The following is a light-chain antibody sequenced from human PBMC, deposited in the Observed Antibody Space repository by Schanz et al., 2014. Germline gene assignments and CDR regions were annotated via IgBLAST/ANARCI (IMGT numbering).Light chain of an antibody. CDR3: QQYGRSPRFT. CDR2: RAS. V-gene: IGKV3-20*01. CDR1: QSVSSN. J-gene: IGKJ3*01. Sequence: EIVLTQSPATLSVSPGEGATLSCRASQSVSSNLAWYQQKPGQAPRLLIWRASNRATGIPDRFSGSGSGTDFTLTIRSLEPEDFAVYYCQQYGRSPRFTFGPGTKVEVK.